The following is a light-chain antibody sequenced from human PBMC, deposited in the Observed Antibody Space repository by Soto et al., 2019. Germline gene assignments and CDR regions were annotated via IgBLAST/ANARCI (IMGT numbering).Light chain of an antibody. CDR1: RHLMHSNGYNY. CDR3: MQTLQTPT. Sequence: DIVMTQSPLSLPVTPGEPASISCRSSRHLMHSNGYNYLDWYLQKPGQSPQLLIYLGSNRASGVPDRFSGSGSGTDFILRISRVEAEDVAVYYCMQTLQTPTFGQGTKVDIK. CDR2: LGS. J-gene: IGKJ1*01. V-gene: IGKV2-28*01.